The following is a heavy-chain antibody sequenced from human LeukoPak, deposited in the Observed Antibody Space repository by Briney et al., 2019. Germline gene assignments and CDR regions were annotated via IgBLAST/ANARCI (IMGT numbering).Heavy chain of an antibody. CDR1: GFTFDDYG. CDR2: INWNGGTT. J-gene: IGHJ5*02. CDR3: ARLLPSGTTRNNWFDP. D-gene: IGHD1-1*01. Sequence: RPGGSLRLSCAASGFTFDDYGMSWVRQAPGKGLEWVSGINWNGGTTGYADSVKGRFTISRDNAKNSLYLQMNSLRAEDTALYYCARLLPSGTTRNNWFDPWGQGTLVTVSS. V-gene: IGHV3-20*04.